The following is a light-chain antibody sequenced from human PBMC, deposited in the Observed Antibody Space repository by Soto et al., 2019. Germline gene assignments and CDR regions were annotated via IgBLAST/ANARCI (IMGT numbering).Light chain of an antibody. CDR2: GAS. CDR1: QSISSY. Sequence: DIQMTQSPSSLSASVGDRVTITCRASQSISSYLNWYQQKPGKAPRLLMYGASSLQSGVPSRFSGSGSGKDFTLTISSLQPEEFATDYCQQSYSTLRTFGQGTKVEIK. CDR3: QQSYSTLRT. V-gene: IGKV1-39*01. J-gene: IGKJ1*01.